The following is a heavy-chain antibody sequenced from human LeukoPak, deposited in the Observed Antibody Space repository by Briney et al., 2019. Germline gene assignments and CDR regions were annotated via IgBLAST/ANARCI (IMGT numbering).Heavy chain of an antibody. D-gene: IGHD2-2*01. J-gene: IGHJ6*02. CDR1: GFTFSNSA. CDR3: AKGMEWVVVPAALDV. V-gene: IGHV3-23*05. CDR2: INNVASHI. Sequence: PGGSLRLSCAASGFTFSNSAMNWVRQAPGKGLEWVSSINNVASHIYYADSVRGRFTISRDNSMDTLFLQMNSLRAEDTAVYYCAKGMEWVVVPAALDVWGQGTTVTVSS.